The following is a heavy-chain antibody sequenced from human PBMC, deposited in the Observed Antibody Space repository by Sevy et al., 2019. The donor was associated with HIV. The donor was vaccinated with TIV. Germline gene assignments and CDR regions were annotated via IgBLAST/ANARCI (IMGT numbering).Heavy chain of an antibody. Sequence: GGSLRLSCAASGFTFSSYSMNWVRQAPGKGLEWVSSISSSSSYIYYADSVKGRFTISRHNAKNSLYLQMNSLRAEDTAVYYCARVHSGSSWYDFNYYYYGMDVWGQGTTVTVSS. CDR3: ARVHSGSSWYDFNYYYYGMDV. CDR1: GFTFSSYS. J-gene: IGHJ6*02. D-gene: IGHD6-13*01. V-gene: IGHV3-21*01. CDR2: ISSSSSYI.